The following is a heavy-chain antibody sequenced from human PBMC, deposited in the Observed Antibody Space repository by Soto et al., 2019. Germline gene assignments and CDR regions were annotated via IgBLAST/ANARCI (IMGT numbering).Heavy chain of an antibody. J-gene: IGHJ4*02. CDR2: IWYDGSNK. CDR1: GFTFSSYG. CDR3: ASDSVVLVAATYLDY. Sequence: GGSLRLSYAASGFTFSSYGMHWVRQAPGKGLEWGSVIWYDGSNKYYAYSVKGRFTISRDNSKNTLYLQMNSLRAEDTAVYDCASDSVVLVAATYLDYRGQGTLVTVS. V-gene: IGHV3-33*01. D-gene: IGHD2-15*01.